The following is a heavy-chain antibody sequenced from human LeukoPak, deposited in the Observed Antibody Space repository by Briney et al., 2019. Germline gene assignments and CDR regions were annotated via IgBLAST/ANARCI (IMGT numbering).Heavy chain of an antibody. CDR1: GFTSSSYA. J-gene: IGHJ6*03. V-gene: IGHV3-23*01. D-gene: IGHD6-13*01. CDR2: ISGSGGST. CDR3: AKSGTSLNYYYYYMDV. Sequence: GGSLRLSRAASGFTSSSYAMSWVRQAPGKGLEWVSAISGSGGSTYYADSVKGRFTIPRDNSKNTLYLQMNSLRAEDTAVYYCAKSGTSLNYYYYYMDVWGKGTTVTVSS.